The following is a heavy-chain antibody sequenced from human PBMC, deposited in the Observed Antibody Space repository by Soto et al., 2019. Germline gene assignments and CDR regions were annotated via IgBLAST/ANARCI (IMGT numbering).Heavy chain of an antibody. CDR1: GGSIGSYY. J-gene: IGHJ3*02. CDR2: IYYSGNT. D-gene: IGHD6-13*01. Sequence: PSETLSLTCTVSGGSIGSYYWSWVRQPPGKGLEWIGYIYYSGNTNYNPSLKSRVTISVDTSKNQFSLKLSSVTAADTAVYYCARNKYSSSWGYAFDIWGQGTMVTVSS. CDR3: ARNKYSSSWGYAFDI. V-gene: IGHV4-59*01.